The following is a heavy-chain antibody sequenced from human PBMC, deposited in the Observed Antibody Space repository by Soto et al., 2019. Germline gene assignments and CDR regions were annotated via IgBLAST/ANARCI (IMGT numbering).Heavy chain of an antibody. CDR2: IYHSGST. D-gene: IGHD6-19*01. CDR3: ASLLGYSSGWEGDALDH. Sequence: SETLSLTCAVSGGSISSGGYSWSWIRQPPGKGLEWIGYIYHSGSTYYNPSIKSRVTISVDRSKNQFSLKLSSVTAADTAVYYCASLLGYSSGWEGDALDHWGQGTLVTVPS. V-gene: IGHV4-30-2*01. CDR1: GGSISSGGYS. J-gene: IGHJ4*02.